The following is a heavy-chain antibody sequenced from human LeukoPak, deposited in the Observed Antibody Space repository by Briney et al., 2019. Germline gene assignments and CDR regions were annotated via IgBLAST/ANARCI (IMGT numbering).Heavy chain of an antibody. D-gene: IGHD6-19*01. Sequence: PGGSLRLSCAASGFTFSNYAMHWVRQAPGKGLEWVAVISYDGSNKYYADSVKGRFTISRDNSKNTLYLQMNSLRAEDTAVYYCARGLVGGNYWGQGTLVTVSS. CDR3: ARGLVGGNY. V-gene: IGHV3-30-3*01. CDR2: ISYDGSNK. CDR1: GFTFSNYA. J-gene: IGHJ4*02.